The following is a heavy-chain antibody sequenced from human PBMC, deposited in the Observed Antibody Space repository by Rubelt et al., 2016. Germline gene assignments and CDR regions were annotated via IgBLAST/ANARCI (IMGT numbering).Heavy chain of an antibody. CDR2: IIPILGIA. V-gene: IGHV1-69*10. CDR1: GGTFSSYA. Sequence: QVQLVQSGAEVKKPGSSVKVSCKASGGTFSSYAISWVRQAPGQGLEWMGGIIPILGIANYAQKFQGRVTITADKSTSTAYMGLSSLRSEDTAVYYCARDRLLDDSSGGDAFDIWGQGTMVTVSS. J-gene: IGHJ3*02. D-gene: IGHD3-22*01. CDR3: ARDRLLDDSSGGDAFDI.